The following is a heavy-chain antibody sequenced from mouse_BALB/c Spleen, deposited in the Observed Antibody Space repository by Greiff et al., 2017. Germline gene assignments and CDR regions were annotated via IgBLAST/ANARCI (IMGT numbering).Heavy chain of an antibody. J-gene: IGHJ3*01. Sequence: EVNVVESGGGLVQPGGSLRLSCATSGFTFSDFYMEWVRQPPGKRLEWIAASRNKANDYTTEYSASVKGRFIVSRDTSQSILYLQMNALRAEDTAIYYCARDGRYAGFAYWGQGTLVTVSA. D-gene: IGHD2-14*01. CDR3: ARDGRYAGFAY. CDR2: SRNKANDYTT. V-gene: IGHV7-1*02. CDR1: GFTFSDFY.